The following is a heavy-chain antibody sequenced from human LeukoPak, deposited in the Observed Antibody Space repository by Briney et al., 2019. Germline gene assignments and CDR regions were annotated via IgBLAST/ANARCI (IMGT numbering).Heavy chain of an antibody. Sequence: GGSLRLSCAASGFTFSNYAMHWVRQAPGKGLEWVALIWYDGSNKYYADSVKGRFTISRDNSKNTLYLQMNSLRAEETAVYYCARRGNSGSFRYFQHWGQGTLVTVSS. CDR1: GFTFSNYA. V-gene: IGHV3-33*01. J-gene: IGHJ1*01. CDR2: IWYDGSNK. CDR3: ARRGNSGSFRYFQH. D-gene: IGHD1-26*01.